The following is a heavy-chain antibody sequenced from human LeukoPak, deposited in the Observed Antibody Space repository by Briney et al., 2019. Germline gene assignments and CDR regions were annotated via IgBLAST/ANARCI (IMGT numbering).Heavy chain of an antibody. J-gene: IGHJ4*02. D-gene: IGHD2-2*01. CDR1: GGTFTSYA. V-gene: IGHV1-69*06. Sequence: ASVKVSSKASGGTFTSYAISWVRQAPGQGLEWMGGIIPIFGTANYAQKFQGRVTITADKPTSTAYMELRSLRSEDTAVYYCARREWTLQVPAARYYFDYWGQETLVTVSS. CDR3: ARREWTLQVPAARYYFDY. CDR2: IIPIFGTA.